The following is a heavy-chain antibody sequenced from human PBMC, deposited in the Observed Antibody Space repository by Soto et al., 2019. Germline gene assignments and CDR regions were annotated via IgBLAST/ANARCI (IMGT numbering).Heavy chain of an antibody. CDR2: IYYSVST. CDR1: GGSISSSSYY. Sequence: SETLSLTCTVSGGSISSSSYYWGWILHPPGKGLEWIGSIYYSVSTYYNPSLKSRVTISVDTSKNHFSLKLSSVTAADTAVYYCARLGQGSSGWYNCFESWGQRTLVIVSP. D-gene: IGHD6-19*01. CDR3: ARLGQGSSGWYNCFES. J-gene: IGHJ4*02. V-gene: IGHV4-39*01.